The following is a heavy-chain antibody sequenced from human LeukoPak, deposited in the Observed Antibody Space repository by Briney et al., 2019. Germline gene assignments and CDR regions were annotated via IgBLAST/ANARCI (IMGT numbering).Heavy chain of an antibody. Sequence: GGSLRLSCAASGFTFSSYAMHWVRQAPGKGLEYVSAISSNGGSTYYANSVKGRFTISRDNSKNTLYLQMNSLRAEDTAVYYCARDGRLGSNPRYWGQGTLVTVSS. D-gene: IGHD3-16*01. J-gene: IGHJ4*02. V-gene: IGHV3-64*01. CDR1: GFTFSSYA. CDR2: ISSNGGST. CDR3: ARDGRLGSNPRY.